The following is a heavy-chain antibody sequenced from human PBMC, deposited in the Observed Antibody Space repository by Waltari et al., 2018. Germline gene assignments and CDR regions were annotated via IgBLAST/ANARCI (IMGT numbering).Heavy chain of an antibody. V-gene: IGHV3-21*01. CDR3: ARGDCSGGSCLNY. D-gene: IGHD2-15*01. Sequence: EVQLVESGGGLVKPGGSLRRSCAASGFTFSSYSVNWVRQATGKGLEWVSSISSSSSYIYYAHSVKGRFTISRDNAKNSLYLPMNSLRAEDTAVYYCARGDCSGGSCLNYWGQGTLVTVSS. J-gene: IGHJ4*02. CDR2: ISSSSSYI. CDR1: GFTFSSYS.